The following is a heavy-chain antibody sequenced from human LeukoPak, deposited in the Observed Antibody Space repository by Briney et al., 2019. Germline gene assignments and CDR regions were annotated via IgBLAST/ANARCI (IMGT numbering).Heavy chain of an antibody. V-gene: IGHV3-11*04. CDR1: GFTFSDYY. CDR2: ISSSGSTI. Sequence: GGSLRLSCAASGFTFSDYYMSWIRQAPGKGLEWVSYISSSGSTIYYADSVKGRFTISRDNAKNSLYLQMNSLRAEETAVYYCSRCSYYYYYMDVWGKGTTVTVSS. CDR3: SRCSYYYYYMDV. D-gene: IGHD3-10*02. J-gene: IGHJ6*03.